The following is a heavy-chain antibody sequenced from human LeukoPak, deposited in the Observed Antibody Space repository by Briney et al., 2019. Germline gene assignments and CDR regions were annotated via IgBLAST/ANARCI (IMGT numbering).Heavy chain of an antibody. D-gene: IGHD1-26*01. J-gene: IGHJ5*02. CDR3: ATVSIVGATSGFGP. CDR1: GYTLTELS. CDR2: FDPEDGET. V-gene: IGHV1-24*01. Sequence: ASVKVSCKVSGYTLTELSMHWVRQAPGKGLEWIGGFDPEDGETIYAQKFQGRVTMTEDTSTDTAYMELSSLRSEDTAVYYCATVSIVGATSGFGPWGQGTLVTVSS.